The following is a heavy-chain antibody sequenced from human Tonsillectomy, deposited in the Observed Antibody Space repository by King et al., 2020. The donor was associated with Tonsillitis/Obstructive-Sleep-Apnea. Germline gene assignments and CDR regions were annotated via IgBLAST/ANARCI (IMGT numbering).Heavy chain of an antibody. J-gene: IGHJ4*02. Sequence: QLQESGPGLVKPSETLSLTCTVSGGSISSSSNYWGWIRQPPGKGLEWLGSIYYSGSTYYNPSLKNRVTISVDTSKNQFSLKLSSVTAADTAVYYCARQTGGGASYYFDYWGQGTLVTVSS. CDR2: IYYSGST. CDR3: ARQTGGGASYYFDY. D-gene: IGHD3-16*01. V-gene: IGHV4-39*01. CDR1: GGSISSSSNY.